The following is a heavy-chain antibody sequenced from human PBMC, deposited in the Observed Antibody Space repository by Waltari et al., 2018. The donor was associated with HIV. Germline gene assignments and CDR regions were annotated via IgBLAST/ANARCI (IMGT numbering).Heavy chain of an antibody. CDR2: FDPEGDET. CDR3: ASNDRPVYFFDY. CDR1: GHGPTHLS. V-gene: IGHV1-24*01. J-gene: IGHJ4*01. Sequence: QVVLIASAAEVTQPGGSAKVSCKFAGHGPTHLSMHWVRQAPGKGLEWMGGFDPEGDETIYAQKFQGRLSMTEDTSTDTAYMELRGLRSDDTAVYYCASNDRPVYFFDYWSHGTLVTVSS. D-gene: IGHD3-9*01.